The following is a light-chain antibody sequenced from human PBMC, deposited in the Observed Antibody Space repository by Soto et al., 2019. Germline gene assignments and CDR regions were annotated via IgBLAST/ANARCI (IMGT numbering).Light chain of an antibody. CDR2: GAS. Sequence: EFVFTQSPGTLSLSPGERATLSCRASQTVRNNYLAWYQQKPGQAPRLLIYGASTRATGITARFSGSGSGTDFTLTISSLQSEDFAVYYCQQYDNWPQTFGQGTKVDIK. J-gene: IGKJ1*01. V-gene: IGKV3-15*01. CDR3: QQYDNWPQT. CDR1: QTVRNN.